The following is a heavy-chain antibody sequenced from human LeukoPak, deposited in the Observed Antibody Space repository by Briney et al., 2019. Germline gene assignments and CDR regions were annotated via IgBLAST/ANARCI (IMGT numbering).Heavy chain of an antibody. D-gene: IGHD6-19*01. CDR1: GFTFSSYA. J-gene: IGHJ3*02. CDR2: LYGGVST. V-gene: IGHV3-53*01. CDR3: ARSRWLGQAFDI. Sequence: PGGSLRLSCAASGFTFSSYAMSWVRQAPGKGLEWVSVLYGGVSTFYADSVKGRFTISRDNFKNTMYLQMNSLRAEDTAVYYCARSRWLGQAFDIWGQGTMVTVSS.